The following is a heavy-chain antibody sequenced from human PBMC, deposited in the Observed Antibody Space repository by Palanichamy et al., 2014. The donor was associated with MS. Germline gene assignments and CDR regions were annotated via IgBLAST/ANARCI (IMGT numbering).Heavy chain of an antibody. V-gene: IGHV4-34*01. J-gene: IGHJ5*02. CDR1: SGSLSGHY. CDR3: ARGVEEYSPSSSSFWGGFWFNP. Sequence: QGRLQQWGAGLLKPSETLSLTCAVYSGSLSGHYWIWIRQPPGKGLEWIGEIHQSGSTRYNPSLKSRVTIAVDTSKNQFSLNLNSVTAADTAVYYCARGVEEYSPSSSSFWGGFWFNPWGQGTLVTVSS. D-gene: IGHD6-6*01. CDR2: IHQSGST.